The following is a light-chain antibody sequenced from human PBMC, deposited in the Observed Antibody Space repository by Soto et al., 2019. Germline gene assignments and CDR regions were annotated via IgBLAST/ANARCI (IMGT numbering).Light chain of an antibody. CDR3: QQYGGSHRVT. J-gene: IGKJ4*01. Sequence: EIVLTQSPGTLSLSPGERVTLSCRASQSVSSNYLAWYQQKPGQAPRLLIYSASSRATGIPDRFSGSGSGTDFTLTINRLEHEDFAVYYCQQYGGSHRVTFGGGTKVEIK. V-gene: IGKV3-20*01. CDR2: SAS. CDR1: QSVSSNY.